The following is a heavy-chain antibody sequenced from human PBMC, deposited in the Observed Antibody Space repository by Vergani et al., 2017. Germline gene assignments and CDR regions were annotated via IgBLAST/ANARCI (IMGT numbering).Heavy chain of an antibody. D-gene: IGHD3-10*01. V-gene: IGHV4-59*02. CDR2: VSFRGVT. CDR3: ARSRLFDGAGSPDY. J-gene: IGHJ4*02. CDR1: GASVNSYY. Sequence: QVKLQESGPGLVKPSETLSLTCTVSGASVNSYYWSWIRQPPGKGLEWMGDVSFRGVTLYDPSVKGRMTISLNTSINQFSLYLTSVTAADTAGYYCARSRLFDGAGSPDYWGPGNLGTVSS.